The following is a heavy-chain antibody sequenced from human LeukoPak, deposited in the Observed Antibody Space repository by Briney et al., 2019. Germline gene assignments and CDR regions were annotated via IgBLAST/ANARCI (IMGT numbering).Heavy chain of an antibody. J-gene: IGHJ6*03. D-gene: IGHD1-26*01. CDR3: ARAELGRNYYYMDV. CDR1: GGSFSGYY. Sequence: SETLSLTCAVYGGSFSGYYWSWIRQPPGKGLEWIGSIYYRGSTYYNPSLKSRVTISVDTSKNQFSLKLSSVTAADTAVYYCARAELGRNYYYMDVWGKGTTITVSS. CDR2: IYYRGST. V-gene: IGHV4-34*01.